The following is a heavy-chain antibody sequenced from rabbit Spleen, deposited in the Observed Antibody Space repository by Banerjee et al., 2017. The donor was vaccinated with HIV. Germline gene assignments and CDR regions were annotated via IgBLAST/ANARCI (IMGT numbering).Heavy chain of an antibody. CDR2: IDPVFGIT. CDR1: GFDFSRYG. Sequence: QEQLVESGGGLVQPGGSLKLSCKASGFDFSRYGVSWVRQAPGKGLEWIGYIDPVFGITYFASWVNGRFTISRENTQNTVSLQMNGLTAADTATYFCVREVYHILNLWGQGTLVTVS. J-gene: IGHJ4*01. CDR3: VREVYHILNL. D-gene: IGHD1-1*01. V-gene: IGHV1S47*01.